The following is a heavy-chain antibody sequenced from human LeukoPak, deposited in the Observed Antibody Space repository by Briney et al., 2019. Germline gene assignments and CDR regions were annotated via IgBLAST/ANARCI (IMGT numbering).Heavy chain of an antibody. CDR1: GGSISSGGYY. Sequence: PSQTLSPTCTVSGGSISSGGYYWSWIRQPPGKGLEWIGYIYYSGSTYYNPSLKSRVTISVDTSKNQFSLKLSSVTAADTAVYYCARKVPYYDFWSGYYFDYWGQGTLVTVSS. V-gene: IGHV4-30-4*01. CDR3: ARKVPYYDFWSGYYFDY. D-gene: IGHD3-3*01. J-gene: IGHJ4*02. CDR2: IYYSGST.